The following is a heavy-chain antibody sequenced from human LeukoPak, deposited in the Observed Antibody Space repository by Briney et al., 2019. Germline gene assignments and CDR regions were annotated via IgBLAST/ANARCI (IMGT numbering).Heavy chain of an antibody. J-gene: IGHJ5*02. D-gene: IGHD2-15*01. CDR1: GGSITYYY. Sequence: PSETLSLTCTVSGGSITYYYWSWIRQTPGKGLEWIGHIFYSGTTNYNPSLKSRVTNYNPSLKSRVTISVDTSKNQFSLKLSSVTAADTAVYYCARAVVGVVAATNNWFDPWGQGTLVTVSS. CDR2: IFYSGTT. V-gene: IGHV4-59*01. CDR3: ARAVVGVVAATNNWFDP.